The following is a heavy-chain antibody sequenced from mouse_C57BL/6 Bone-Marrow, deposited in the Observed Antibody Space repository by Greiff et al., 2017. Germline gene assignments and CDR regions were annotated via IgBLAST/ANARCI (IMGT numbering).Heavy chain of an antibody. CDR2: IDPSDSET. CDR1: GYTFTSYW. V-gene: IGHV1-52*01. CDR3: ARGDPYWYFDV. Sequence: QVQLQQPGAELVRPGSSVKLSCKASGYTFTSYWMHWVKQRPIQGLEWIGNIDPSDSETHYNQKFKDKDTLTVDKSSSTAYMQLSSLTSEDSAVYYCARGDPYWYFDVWGTGTTVTVSS. J-gene: IGHJ1*03.